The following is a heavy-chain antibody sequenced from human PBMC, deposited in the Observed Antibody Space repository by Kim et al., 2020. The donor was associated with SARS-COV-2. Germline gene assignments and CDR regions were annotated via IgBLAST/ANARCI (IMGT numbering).Heavy chain of an antibody. CDR3: ARVNDWDWFHP. D-gene: IGHD3-9*01. J-gene: IGHJ5*02. V-gene: IGHV4-31*02. Sequence: TYYNPSLKSGVSISIDTSKKQFSLKRTSVTAADTAVYYWARVNDWDWFHPWGQGTLVTVSS. CDR2: T.